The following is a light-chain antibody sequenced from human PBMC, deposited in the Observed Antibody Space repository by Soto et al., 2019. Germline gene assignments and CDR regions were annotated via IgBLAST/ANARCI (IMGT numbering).Light chain of an antibody. CDR3: ASYTTTGTVL. V-gene: IGLV2-14*01. CDR2: EVS. CDR1: SSDIGGSNS. Sequence: SALTQPASVSGSPGQSITISCTGTSSDIGGSNSVSWFQQHPGKAPKLMISEVSNRPSGVSNRFSGSKFDNTASLTISGLQAEDEAYYYCASYTTTGTVLFGAGTKLTVL. J-gene: IGLJ2*01.